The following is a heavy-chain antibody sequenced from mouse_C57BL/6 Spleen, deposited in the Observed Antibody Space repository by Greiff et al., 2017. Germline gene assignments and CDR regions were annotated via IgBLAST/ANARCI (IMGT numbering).Heavy chain of an antibody. J-gene: IGHJ4*01. CDR3: ARIYYDYDRGYAMDY. D-gene: IGHD2-4*01. CDR1: GFTFSDYG. CDR2: ISSGSSTI. V-gene: IGHV5-17*01. Sequence: EVKLMESGGGLVKPGGSLKLSCAASGFTFSDYGMHWVRQAPEKGLEWVAYISSGSSTIYYADTVKGRFTISRDNAKNTLFLQMTSLRSEDTAMYYCARIYYDYDRGYAMDYWGQGTSVTVSS.